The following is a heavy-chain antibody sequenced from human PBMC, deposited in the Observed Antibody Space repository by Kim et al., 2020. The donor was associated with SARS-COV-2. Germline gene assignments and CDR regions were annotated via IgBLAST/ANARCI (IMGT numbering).Heavy chain of an antibody. Sequence: YPDSVKGRFIISRDNSKNTLYLQVNSLRADDTAIYYCAKSLSGERYSFDYWGQGTLVTVSS. J-gene: IGHJ4*02. CDR3: AKSLSGERYSFDY. V-gene: IGHV3-23*01. D-gene: IGHD2-15*01.